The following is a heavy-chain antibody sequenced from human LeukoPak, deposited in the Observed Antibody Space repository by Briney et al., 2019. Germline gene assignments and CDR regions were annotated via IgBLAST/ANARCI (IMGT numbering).Heavy chain of an antibody. CDR2: ISAYNGNT. J-gene: IGHJ4*02. Sequence: ASVKVSCKASGYTFTSYGISWVRQAPGQGLEWMGWISAYNGNTNYAQKLQGRVTMTTDTSTSTAYMELRSLRSEDTAVYYCARVPSANTAMVYFDYWGQETLVTVSS. V-gene: IGHV1-18*01. D-gene: IGHD5-18*01. CDR1: GYTFTSYG. CDR3: ARVPSANTAMVYFDY.